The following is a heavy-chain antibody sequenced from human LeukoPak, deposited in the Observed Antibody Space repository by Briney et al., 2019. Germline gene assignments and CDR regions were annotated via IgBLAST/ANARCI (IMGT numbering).Heavy chain of an antibody. CDR2: ISYDGSNK. CDR3: ARDQLRYIVGATFDY. D-gene: IGHD1-26*01. J-gene: IGHJ4*02. Sequence: GGSLRLSGAASGFTFSSYAMHWVRQAPGKGLEWVAVISYDGSNKYYADSVKGRFTISRDNSKNTLYLQMNSLRAEDTAVYYCARDQLRYIVGATFDYWGQGTLVTVSS. CDR1: GFTFSSYA. V-gene: IGHV3-30*04.